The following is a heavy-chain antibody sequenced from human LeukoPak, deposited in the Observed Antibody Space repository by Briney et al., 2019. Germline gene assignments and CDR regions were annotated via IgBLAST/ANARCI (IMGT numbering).Heavy chain of an antibody. Sequence: GGSLRLSCAASGFTFSSYAMSWVRQAPGKGLEWVSAISGSGGSTYYADSVKGRFTISRDNSKNTLYLQMNSLRAEDTAVYYCANTYYYDSSGYYPDEYYFDYWGQGTLVTVSS. CDR1: GFTFSSYA. CDR3: ANTYYYDSSGYYPDEYYFDY. D-gene: IGHD3-22*01. V-gene: IGHV3-23*01. J-gene: IGHJ4*02. CDR2: ISGSGGST.